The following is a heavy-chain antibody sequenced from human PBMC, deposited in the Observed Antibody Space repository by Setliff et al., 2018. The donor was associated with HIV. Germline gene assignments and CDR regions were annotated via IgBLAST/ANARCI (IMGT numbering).Heavy chain of an antibody. CDR2: ISYDGSNK. V-gene: IGHV3-30-3*01. Sequence: GGSLRLSCAASGFTFSRYAMHWVRQAPGKGLEWVAVISYDGSNKQYGDSVKGRFTISRDNAKNTLYLQMNSLSAEDTAVYYCAKDKLAGYTRYGMDVWGQGTTVTVSS. D-gene: IGHD2-2*02. CDR1: GFTFSRYA. CDR3: AKDKLAGYTRYGMDV. J-gene: IGHJ6*02.